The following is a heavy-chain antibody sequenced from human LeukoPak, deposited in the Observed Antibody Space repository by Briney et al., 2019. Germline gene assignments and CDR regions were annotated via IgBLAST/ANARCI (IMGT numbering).Heavy chain of an antibody. V-gene: IGHV1-69*05. J-gene: IGHJ4*02. Sequence: SVKVSCKASGGTFSSYSISWVRQAPGQGLEWMGGIIPVFGTSNYAQKFQGRVTMTRNTSISTAYMELSSLRSEDTAVYYCARIKYSGSYISFDYWGQGTLVTVSS. CDR3: ARIKYSGSYISFDY. CDR1: GGTFSSYS. D-gene: IGHD1-26*01. CDR2: IIPVFGTS.